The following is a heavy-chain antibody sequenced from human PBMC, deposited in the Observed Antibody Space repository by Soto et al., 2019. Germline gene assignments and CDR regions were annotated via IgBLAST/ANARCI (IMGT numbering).Heavy chain of an antibody. V-gene: IGHV3-30*18. D-gene: IGHD2-21*02. CDR2: ISYDGSNK. CDR3: AKAMVVVTAISGGGGFDK. CDR1: GFTFSSYG. J-gene: IGHJ3*02. Sequence: HPGGSLRLSCAASGFTFSSYGMHWVRQAPGKGLEWVAVISYDGSNKYCADSVKGRFTISRDNSKNTLYLQMNSLRAEDTAVYYCAKAMVVVTAISGGGGFDKWGQGTLVTVSS.